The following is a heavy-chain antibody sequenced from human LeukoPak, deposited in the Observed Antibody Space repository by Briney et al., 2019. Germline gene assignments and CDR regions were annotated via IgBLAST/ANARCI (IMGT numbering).Heavy chain of an antibody. CDR3: ASSRVYDSGLWYYHMDV. CDR1: GGSFSGYY. CDR2: INHSSTT. Sequence: SETLSPTCAVYGGSFSGYYWSWIRQPPGKGLEWIGEINHSSTTNYNPSLKSRVTISLDRSKNQVSLKLSSVTAADTAVYYCASSRVYDSGLWYYHMDVWGKGTTVTVSS. D-gene: IGHD2-8*01. J-gene: IGHJ6*03. V-gene: IGHV4-34*01.